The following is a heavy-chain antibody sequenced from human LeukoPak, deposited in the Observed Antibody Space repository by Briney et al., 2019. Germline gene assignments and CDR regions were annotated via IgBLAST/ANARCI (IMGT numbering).Heavy chain of an antibody. CDR1: GFTFSRYG. D-gene: IGHD6-19*01. V-gene: IGHV3-33*01. Sequence: GGSLRLSCAASGFTFSRYGMHWGRQAPGKGPEGVAVIWYYGSRKNYEASVKSRFTISRDNSKNTLNLQMNSLRAEDTAVYYCARVSEDYSSGWYAEYFQYWGQGTLVIVSS. CDR2: IWYYGSRK. J-gene: IGHJ1*01. CDR3: ARVSEDYSSGWYAEYFQY.